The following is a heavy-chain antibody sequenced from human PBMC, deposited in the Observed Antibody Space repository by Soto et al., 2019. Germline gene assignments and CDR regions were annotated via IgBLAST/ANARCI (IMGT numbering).Heavy chain of an antibody. CDR3: TTFSRGVSEYYYYYGMDV. Sequence: LRLSCAASWFTFSGSAMHWVRQASGKGLEWVGRIRSKANSYATAYAASVKGRFTISRDDSKNTAYLQMNSLKTEDTAVYYCTTFSRGVSEYYYYYGMDVWGQGTTVTVSS. V-gene: IGHV3-73*01. CDR2: IRSKANSYAT. D-gene: IGHD1-26*01. CDR1: WFTFSGSA. J-gene: IGHJ6*02.